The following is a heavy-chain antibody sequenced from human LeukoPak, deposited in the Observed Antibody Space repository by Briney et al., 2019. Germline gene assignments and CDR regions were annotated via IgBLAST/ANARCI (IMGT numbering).Heavy chain of an antibody. Sequence: HGESLKISCKGPGYSFSSYWIGWVRQMPGKGLEWMGIIYPRDSDTRYSPSFRGQVTISVDKSINSAYLQWSSLKASDTAIYYCARRRDGTGSPLEYWGQGTLVTVSS. CDR1: GYSFSSYW. CDR3: ARRRDGTGSPLEY. J-gene: IGHJ4*02. D-gene: IGHD2-8*02. CDR2: IYPRDSDT. V-gene: IGHV5-51*01.